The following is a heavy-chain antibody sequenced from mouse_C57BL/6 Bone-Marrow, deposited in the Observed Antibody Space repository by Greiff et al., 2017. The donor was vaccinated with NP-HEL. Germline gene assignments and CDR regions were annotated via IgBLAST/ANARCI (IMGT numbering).Heavy chain of an antibody. Sequence: VQLQQSGAELARPGASVKLSCKASGYTFTSYGISWVKQRTGQGLEWIGEIYPRSGNTYYNEQIKGKATLTAANSSITAYISLRRLTSEDSAVYFCARHYYCSSYPLYAMDYRGHGTSVTV. CDR2: IYPRSGNT. CDR1: GYTFTSYG. CDR3: ARHYYCSSYPLYAMDY. D-gene: IGHD1-1*01. J-gene: IGHJ4*01. V-gene: IGHV1-81*01.